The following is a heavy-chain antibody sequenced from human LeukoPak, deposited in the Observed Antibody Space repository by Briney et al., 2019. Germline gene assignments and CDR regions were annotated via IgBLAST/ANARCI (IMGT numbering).Heavy chain of an antibody. Sequence: SETLSLTCAVYGGSFSGYYWSWIRQPPGKGLEWIGEINHSGSTNYNPSLKSRVTISVDTSKNQFSLKLSSVTAADTAVYYCARGLDSGWYNWFDPWGQGTLVTVSS. V-gene: IGHV4-34*01. D-gene: IGHD6-19*01. CDR3: ARGLDSGWYNWFDP. CDR2: INHSGST. CDR1: GGSFSGYY. J-gene: IGHJ5*02.